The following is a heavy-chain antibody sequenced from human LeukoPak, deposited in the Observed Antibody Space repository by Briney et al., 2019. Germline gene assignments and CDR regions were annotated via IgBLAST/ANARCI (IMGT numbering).Heavy chain of an antibody. D-gene: IGHD5-24*01. CDR1: GYTFTSYA. J-gene: IGHJ4*02. CDR2: INAGNGNT. Sequence: ASVKVSCKASGYTFTSYAMHWVRQAPGQRLEWMGWINAGNGNTKYSQKFQGRVTITRDTSASTAYMELSSLRSEDTAVYYCATLMATMPPDVDYWGQGTLVTVSS. CDR3: ATLMATMPPDVDY. V-gene: IGHV1-3*01.